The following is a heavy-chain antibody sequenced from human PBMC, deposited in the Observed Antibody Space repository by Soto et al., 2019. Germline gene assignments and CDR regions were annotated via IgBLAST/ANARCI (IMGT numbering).Heavy chain of an antibody. Sequence: ASVKVSCAASGYTFTSYGISWVRQAPGQGLEWMGWISAYNGNTNYAQKLQGRVTMTTDTSTSTAYMELRSLRSDDTAVYYCARERIAAPYYYYGMDVWGQGTTVTVS. V-gene: IGHV1-18*01. D-gene: IGHD6-6*01. J-gene: IGHJ6*02. CDR1: GYTFTSYG. CDR3: ARERIAAPYYYYGMDV. CDR2: ISAYNGNT.